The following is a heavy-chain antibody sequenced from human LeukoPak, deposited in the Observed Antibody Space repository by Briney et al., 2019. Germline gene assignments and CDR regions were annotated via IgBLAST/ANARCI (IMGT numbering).Heavy chain of an antibody. CDR2: ISYDGSNK. D-gene: IGHD6-6*01. CDR1: GFTFSSYG. CDR3: AKDPEYSSSSVDY. V-gene: IGHV3-30*18. Sequence: PGGSLRLSCAASGFTFSSYGMHWVRQAPGKGLEWVAVISYDGSNKYYADSVKGRFTISRDNSKNTLYLQMNSLRAEDTAVYYCAKDPEYSSSSVDYWGQGTLVTVSS. J-gene: IGHJ4*02.